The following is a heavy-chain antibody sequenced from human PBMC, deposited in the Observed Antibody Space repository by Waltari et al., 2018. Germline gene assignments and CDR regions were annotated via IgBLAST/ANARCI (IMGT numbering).Heavy chain of an antibody. CDR1: GFTFSSYG. CDR2: IRYDGSNK. V-gene: IGHV3-30*02. J-gene: IGHJ5*02. CDR3: AKALVPAAVNWFAP. Sequence: QVQLVESGGGVVQPGGSLRLSCAASGFTFSSYGMLWVRPAPGKGLEWVAFIRYDGSNKYYADSVKGRFTISRDNSKNTLYLQMNSLRAEDTAVYYCAKALVPAAVNWFAPWGQGTLVTVSS. D-gene: IGHD2-2*01.